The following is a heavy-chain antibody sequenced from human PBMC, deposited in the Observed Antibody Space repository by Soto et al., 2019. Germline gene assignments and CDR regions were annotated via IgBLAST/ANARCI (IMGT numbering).Heavy chain of an antibody. V-gene: IGHV4-34*01. J-gene: IGHJ4*02. CDR1: GGSFSGYY. CDR3: ARYPELRWYFDY. CDR2: ITHSGST. Sequence: PSETLSLTCAVYGGSFSGYYWSWIRQPPGKGLEWIGEITHSGSTNYHPSLKSRVTISVDTSKNQFSLKLSSVTAADTAVYYCARYPELRWYFDYWGQGTLVTVSS. D-gene: IGHD1-7*01.